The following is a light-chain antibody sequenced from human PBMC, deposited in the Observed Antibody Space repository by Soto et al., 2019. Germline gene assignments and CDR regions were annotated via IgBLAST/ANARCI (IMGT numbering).Light chain of an antibody. CDR3: CSYAGFSTYV. CDR1: SSDVGNYNV. V-gene: IGLV2-23*01. CDR2: EAY. Sequence: QSALTQPASVSGSPGQSITISCTGTSSDVGNYNVVSWYQQHPGKAPKLMIYEAYKRPSGVSNRFSGSKSGNTASLTISGLQAEDEADYYCCSYAGFSTYVFGTGTKLTVL. J-gene: IGLJ1*01.